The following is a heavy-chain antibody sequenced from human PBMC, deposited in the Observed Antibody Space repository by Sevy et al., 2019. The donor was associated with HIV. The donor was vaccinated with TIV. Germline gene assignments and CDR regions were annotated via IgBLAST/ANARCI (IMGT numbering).Heavy chain of an antibody. D-gene: IGHD5-12*01. CDR3: ARSNPDGYNYSYYYGMDV. CDR2: IIPVFGSA. J-gene: IGHJ6*02. V-gene: IGHV1-69*13. CDR1: GDTFGNYV. Sequence: ASVKVSCKASGDTFGNYVIAWVRQAPGQGLEWMGGIIPVFGSANSAQKFQDRVTITADVSTSTAYMELRSLTSEDTAVYYCARSNPDGYNYSYYYGMDVWGQGTTVTVSS.